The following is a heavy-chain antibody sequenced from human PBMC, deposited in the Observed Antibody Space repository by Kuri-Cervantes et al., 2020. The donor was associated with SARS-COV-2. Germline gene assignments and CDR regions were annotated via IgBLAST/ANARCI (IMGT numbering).Heavy chain of an antibody. J-gene: IGHJ5*02. CDR3: ARDIGPSYDFWSEGSRWFDP. V-gene: IGHV1-18*01. CDR1: GYTFTSYG. Sequence: ASVKVSCKASGYTFTSYGISWVRQAPGQGLEWMGRISAYNGNTNYAQKLQGRVTMTTDTSTSTAYMELRSLRSDDTAVYYCARDIGPSYDFWSEGSRWFDPWGQGTLVTVSS. CDR2: ISAYNGNT. D-gene: IGHD3-3*01.